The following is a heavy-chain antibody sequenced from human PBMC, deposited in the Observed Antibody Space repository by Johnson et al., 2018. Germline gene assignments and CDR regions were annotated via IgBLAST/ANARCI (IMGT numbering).Heavy chain of an antibody. Sequence: VELVQSGGGLVQPGRSLRLSCAASGFTFDDYAMHWVRQAPGKGLEWVSGISWNSGSIGYADSVKGRVTISRDNAKNSLYLQMNSLRAEDTALYYCAKDIVRGVFYYYYGMDVWGQGTTVTVSS. D-gene: IGHD3-10*01. J-gene: IGHJ6*02. V-gene: IGHV3-9*01. CDR2: ISWNSGSI. CDR1: GFTFDDYA. CDR3: AKDIVRGVFYYYYGMDV.